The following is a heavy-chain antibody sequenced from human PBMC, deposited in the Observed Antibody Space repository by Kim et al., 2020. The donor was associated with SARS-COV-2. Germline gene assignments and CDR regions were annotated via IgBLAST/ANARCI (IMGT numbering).Heavy chain of an antibody. V-gene: IGHV3-30*04. CDR2: ISYDGSNK. CDR1: GFTFSSYA. D-gene: IGHD2-2*01. J-gene: IGHJ6*02. Sequence: GGSLRLSCAASGFTFSSYAMHWVRQAPGKGLEWVAVISYDGSNKYYADSVKGRFTISRDNSKNTLYLQMNSLRAEDTAVYYCAREGRYCSSTSCYISYYGMDVWGQGTTVTVSS. CDR3: AREGRYCSSTSCYISYYGMDV.